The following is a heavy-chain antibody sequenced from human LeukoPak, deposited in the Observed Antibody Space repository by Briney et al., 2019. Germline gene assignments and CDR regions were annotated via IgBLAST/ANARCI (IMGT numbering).Heavy chain of an antibody. Sequence: SETLSLTCTVSGGSISSYYWSWIRQPPGKGLEWIGYIYYSGSTNYNPSLKSRVTISVDTSKNQFSLKLSSVTAADTAVYYCARGPEYSSSWYGDWGQGTLVTVSS. CDR2: IYYSGST. D-gene: IGHD6-13*01. CDR1: GGSISSYY. J-gene: IGHJ4*02. V-gene: IGHV4-59*01. CDR3: ARGPEYSSSWYGD.